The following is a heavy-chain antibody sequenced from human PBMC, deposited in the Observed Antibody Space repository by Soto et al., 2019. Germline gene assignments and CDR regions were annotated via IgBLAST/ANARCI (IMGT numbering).Heavy chain of an antibody. D-gene: IGHD3-22*01. Sequence: SVKVSCKASGGTFSSYAISWVRQAPGQGLEWMGGIIPIFGTANYAQKFQGRVTITADESTSTAYMELSSLRSEDTAVYYCARSLAYYYVSRLFDIWGQGTMVTVSS. CDR2: IIPIFGTA. V-gene: IGHV1-69*13. J-gene: IGHJ3*02. CDR1: GGTFSSYA. CDR3: ARSLAYYYVSRLFDI.